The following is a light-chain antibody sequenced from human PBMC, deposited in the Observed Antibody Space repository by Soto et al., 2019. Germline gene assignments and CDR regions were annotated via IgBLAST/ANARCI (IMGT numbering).Light chain of an antibody. CDR3: LQDYNFPYT. J-gene: IGKJ2*01. CDR2: AAS. CDR1: QGISND. V-gene: IGKV1-6*01. Sequence: AIQMTQSPSSLSASVGDRVTISCRASQGISNDLAWYQQKPGKAPKLLIYAASSLQSGVPPRFSGSGSGTDFTLTISSLQPEDFAAYFCLQDYNFPYTFGQGTKLEIK.